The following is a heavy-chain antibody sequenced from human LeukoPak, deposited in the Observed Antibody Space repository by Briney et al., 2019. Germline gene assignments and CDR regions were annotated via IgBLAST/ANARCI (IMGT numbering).Heavy chain of an antibody. CDR1: GFTFSRNA. CDR3: AKKRGETGDYFDY. Sequence: GGSLRLSCAASGFTFSRNAMNWVRQAPGKGLEWVASISGNGAGTYYADSVRGRFNISRGNSKNKLFMQMNSLRAEDTAVYYCAKKRGETGDYFDYWGQGTLVTVSS. D-gene: IGHD7-27*01. V-gene: IGHV3-23*01. CDR2: ISGNGAGT. J-gene: IGHJ4*02.